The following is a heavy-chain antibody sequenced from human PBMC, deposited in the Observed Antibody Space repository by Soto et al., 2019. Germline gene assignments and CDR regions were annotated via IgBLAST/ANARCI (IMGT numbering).Heavy chain of an antibody. CDR1: VFTVSSNY. CDR2: IYSGGST. J-gene: IGHJ4*02. Sequence: GGSLRLSCAASVFTVSSNYMSWVRQAPGKGLEWVSVIYSGGSTYYADSVKGRFTISRHNSKNTLYLQMNSLRAEDTAVYYCARVYSNSDFDYWGQGTLVTVSS. CDR3: ARVYSNSDFDY. D-gene: IGHD4-4*01. V-gene: IGHV3-53*04.